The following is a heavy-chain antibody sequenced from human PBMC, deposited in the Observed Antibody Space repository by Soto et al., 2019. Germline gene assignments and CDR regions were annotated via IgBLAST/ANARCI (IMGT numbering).Heavy chain of an antibody. J-gene: IGHJ6*02. Sequence: QVQLVQSGAEVKKPGASVKVSCKASGYTFTSYDINWVRQATGQGLEWMGWMNPNSGNTGYAQKFRGGVTMTRNTSISTAYMELSSLRSEDTAVYYCARERTGTTSMDVWGQGTTVTVSS. CDR3: ARERTGTTSMDV. CDR2: MNPNSGNT. V-gene: IGHV1-8*01. D-gene: IGHD1-1*01. CDR1: GYTFTSYD.